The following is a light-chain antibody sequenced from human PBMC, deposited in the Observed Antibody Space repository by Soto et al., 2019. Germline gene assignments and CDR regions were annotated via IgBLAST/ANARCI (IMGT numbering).Light chain of an antibody. CDR2: GAS. J-gene: IGKJ2*01. V-gene: IGKV3-15*01. CDR3: QQYNNWPPHT. Sequence: ETVMTQSPATLSVSPGEGATLSCRASQSVGSNLAWYQQKPGQAPRLLIYGASTRATGIPARFSGSGSGTEFTLTTSSRQSEDVAVYYCQQYNNWPPHTFGQGTKLEIK. CDR1: QSVGSN.